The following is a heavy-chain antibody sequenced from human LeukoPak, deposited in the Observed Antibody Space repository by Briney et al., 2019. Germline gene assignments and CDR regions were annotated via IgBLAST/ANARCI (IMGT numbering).Heavy chain of an antibody. D-gene: IGHD3-10*01. CDR2: INSDGSTI. J-gene: IGHJ4*02. V-gene: IGHV3-74*01. CDR3: ARDFGGSRDY. Sequence: GGSLRLSCAASGFTFSSYWMHWVRQAPGKGLVWVSRINSDGSTINYADSVKGRFTISRDNPKNTLYLQMNSLRAEDTAVYYCARDFGGSRDYWGQGTLVTVSS. CDR1: GFTFSSYW.